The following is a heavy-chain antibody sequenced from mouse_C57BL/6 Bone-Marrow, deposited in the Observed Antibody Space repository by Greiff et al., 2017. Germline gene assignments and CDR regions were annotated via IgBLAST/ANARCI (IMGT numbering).Heavy chain of an antibody. CDR3: ARFYDYDWYFGV. J-gene: IGHJ1*03. D-gene: IGHD2-4*01. Sequence: QVHVKQPGAELVKPGASVKLSCKASGYTFTSYWMQWVKQRPGQGLEWIGEIDPSDSYTNYNQKFKGKATLTVDTSSSTAYMQLSSLTSEDSAVYYCARFYDYDWYFGVWGTGTTVTVSS. CDR1: GYTFTSYW. V-gene: IGHV1-50*01. CDR2: IDPSDSYT.